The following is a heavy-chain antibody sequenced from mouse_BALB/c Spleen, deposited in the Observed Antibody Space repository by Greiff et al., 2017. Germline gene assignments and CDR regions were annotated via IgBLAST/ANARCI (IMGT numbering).Heavy chain of an antibody. J-gene: IGHJ2*01. CDR2: IWSGGST. Sequence: VKLVESGPGLVQPSQSLSITCTVSGFSLTSYGVHWVRQSPGKGLEWLGVIWSGGSTDYNAAFISRLSISKDNSKSQVFFKMNSLQANDTAIYYCARKRAYDYDFDYWGQGTTLTVSS. D-gene: IGHD2-4*01. V-gene: IGHV2-2*02. CDR1: GFSLTSYG. CDR3: ARKRAYDYDFDY.